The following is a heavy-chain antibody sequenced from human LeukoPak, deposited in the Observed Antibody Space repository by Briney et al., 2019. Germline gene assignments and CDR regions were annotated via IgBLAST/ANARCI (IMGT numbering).Heavy chain of an antibody. CDR3: ARDKYSSSWYFPH. J-gene: IGHJ1*01. D-gene: IGHD6-13*01. CDR2: ISSSSSTI. Sequence: GGSLRLSCAASGFTFSSYSMNWVRQAPGKGLEWVSYISSSSSTIYYADSVKGRFTISRDNAKNSLYLQMNSLRAEDTAVYYCARDKYSSSWYFPHWGQGTLVTASP. CDR1: GFTFSSYS. V-gene: IGHV3-48*01.